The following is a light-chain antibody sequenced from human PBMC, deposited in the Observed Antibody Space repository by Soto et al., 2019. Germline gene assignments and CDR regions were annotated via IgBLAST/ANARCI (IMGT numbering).Light chain of an antibody. CDR1: QSITSNH. CDR2: GAY. V-gene: IGKV3-20*01. Sequence: ETVLTQSPGTLSLSPGERATLFCRASQSITSNHLAWYQQKPGQAPRLLIYGAYSRPTGIPDRFSGSGSGTDFTPTISRLEPEDFAVYYCHQHGTSPPSWTFGQGTKVETK. CDR3: HQHGTSPPSWT. J-gene: IGKJ1*01.